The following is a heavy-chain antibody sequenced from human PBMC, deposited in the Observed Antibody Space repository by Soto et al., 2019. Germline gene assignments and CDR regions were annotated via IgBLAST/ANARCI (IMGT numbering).Heavy chain of an antibody. Sequence: GESLKISCKGSGYSFTSYWIGWVRQMPGKGLEWMGIIYPGDSDTRYSPSFQGQVTISADKSISTAYLQWSSLKASDTAMYYCARHGLGYCSGGSCWSGENYYYYYGMYVWGQGTTVTVSS. D-gene: IGHD2-15*01. CDR2: IYPGDSDT. J-gene: IGHJ6*02. CDR1: GYSFTSYW. V-gene: IGHV5-51*01. CDR3: ARHGLGYCSGGSCWSGENYYYYYGMYV.